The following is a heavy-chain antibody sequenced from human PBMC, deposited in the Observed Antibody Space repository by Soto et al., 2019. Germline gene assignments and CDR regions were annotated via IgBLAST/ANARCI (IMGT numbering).Heavy chain of an antibody. CDR1: GFSLSTSGMC. CDR3: ARMKRRITIFGVVPYYYYGLDV. Sequence: SGPTLVNPTQTLTLTCTFSGFSLSTSGMCVSWIRQPPGRALEWLALIDWDDDKYYSTSLKTRLTISQDTSKNQVVLTMTNMDPVDTATYYCARMKRRITIFGVVPYYYYGLDVWGQGTTVTVSS. V-gene: IGHV2-70*01. CDR2: IDWDDDK. J-gene: IGHJ6*02. D-gene: IGHD3-3*01.